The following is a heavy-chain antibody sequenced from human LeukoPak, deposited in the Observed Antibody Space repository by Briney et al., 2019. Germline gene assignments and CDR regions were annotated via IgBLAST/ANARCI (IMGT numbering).Heavy chain of an antibody. CDR3: ARGAQWPY. V-gene: IGHV3-48*01. Sequence: GVSLRLSYVASGFTFRRSWMSWVRQAPGKGLEWVSYISSSSNIMNYADSVKGRFTTSRDNAKNSLYLQMNSLRAEDTAVYYCARGAQWPYWGQGTLVTVSS. CDR2: ISSSSNIM. J-gene: IGHJ4*02. CDR1: GFTFRRSW. D-gene: IGHD6-19*01.